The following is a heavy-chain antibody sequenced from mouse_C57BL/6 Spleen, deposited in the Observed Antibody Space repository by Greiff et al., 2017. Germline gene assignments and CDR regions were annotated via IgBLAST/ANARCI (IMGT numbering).Heavy chain of an antibody. J-gene: IGHJ2*01. CDR1: GFTFSDYG. D-gene: IGHD1-1*02. Sequence: EVQGVESGGGLVKPGGSLKLSCAASGFTFSDYGMDWVRQAPEKGLEWVAYISSGSSTIYYADTVKVRFTISRDNAKNTLFLQMTSLRSEDTAMYYCARGGPLDYWGQGTTLTVSS. CDR2: ISSGSSTI. CDR3: ARGGPLDY. V-gene: IGHV5-17*01.